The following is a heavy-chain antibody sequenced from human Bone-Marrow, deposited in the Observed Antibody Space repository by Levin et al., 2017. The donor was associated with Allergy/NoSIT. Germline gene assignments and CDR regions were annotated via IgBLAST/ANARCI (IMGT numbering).Heavy chain of an antibody. D-gene: IGHD3-16*01. CDR3: AKARNVGGRTDSFDT. V-gene: IGHV3-9*01. CDR1: EFRFDDYA. CDR2: ISWNSGDI. Sequence: HPGGSLRLSCTASEFRFDDYALHWVRQAPGKGLEWVSGISWNSGDIVYADSVKGRFTISRDNAKDSLYLQMSGLRPEDTALYYCAKARNVGGRTDSFDTWGRGTKVTVSS. J-gene: IGHJ3*02.